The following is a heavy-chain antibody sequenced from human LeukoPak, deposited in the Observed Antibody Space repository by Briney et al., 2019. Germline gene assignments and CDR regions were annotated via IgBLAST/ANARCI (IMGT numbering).Heavy chain of an antibody. V-gene: IGHV3-23*01. Sequence: GGSLRLSCGASGFTFRDYAMSWVRQAPGKGLEWVSTISKSGDCTYYADSVKGRFTVSRDNSKNTLYVQMSCLRAGDTAVYYCAKMSGWELENYFFDYWGQGTLVTVSS. CDR2: ISKSGDCT. J-gene: IGHJ4*01. CDR3: AKMSGWELENYFFDY. CDR1: GFTFRDYA. D-gene: IGHD1-26*01.